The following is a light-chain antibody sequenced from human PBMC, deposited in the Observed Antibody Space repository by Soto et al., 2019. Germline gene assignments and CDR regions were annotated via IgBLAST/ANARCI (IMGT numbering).Light chain of an antibody. V-gene: IGKV1-33*01. CDR2: DAS. CDR3: QQYDILPIP. J-gene: IGKJ5*01. Sequence: DIQMTQSPSSLFASVGDRVTITCQATQDINIYLNWYQQKPGKAPNLLIYDASNLEIGVPSRFSGSGSGTHFTFTISSLQTEDIGTYYCQQYDILPIPFGRGTRLENK. CDR1: QDINIY.